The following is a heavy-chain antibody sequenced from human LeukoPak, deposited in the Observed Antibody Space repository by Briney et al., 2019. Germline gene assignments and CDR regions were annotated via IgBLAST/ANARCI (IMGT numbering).Heavy chain of an antibody. CDR1: GGSINDYY. V-gene: IGHV4-59*01. J-gene: IGHJ4*02. Sequence: SETLSLTCTVSGGSINDYYWMWIRQSPGRGLEWIGYIYSNGGTRYNPSLKSRFIISIDTSENRFSPELTSVSAADAAVYYCARETPAAGYFDNWGQGIPVTVSS. CDR2: IYSNGGT. CDR3: ARETPAAGYFDN. D-gene: IGHD6-13*01.